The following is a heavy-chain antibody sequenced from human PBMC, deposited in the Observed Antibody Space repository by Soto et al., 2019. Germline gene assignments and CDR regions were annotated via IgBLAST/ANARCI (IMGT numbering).Heavy chain of an antibody. CDR2: INAGYGNT. CDR3: AANTGDGTFDF. D-gene: IGHD7-27*01. CDR1: GYTFRSYA. J-gene: IGHJ4*02. V-gene: IGHV1-3*01. Sequence: QVHLVQSGAEVRKLGASLKVSCKASGYTFRSYAMHWVRQAPGQRLEWMGWINAGYGNTKSSQKFRDRVTTSRDTSPSPCYMEPTSLRSEDTPVYYCAANTGDGTFDFSGERTLVTVS.